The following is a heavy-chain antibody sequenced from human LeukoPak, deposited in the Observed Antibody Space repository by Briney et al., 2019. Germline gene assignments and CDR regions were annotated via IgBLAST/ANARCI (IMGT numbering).Heavy chain of an antibody. CDR3: VRESVDGSGSGAFDI. CDR2: ISYDGYMK. D-gene: IGHD3-10*01. J-gene: IGHJ3*02. V-gene: IGHV3-30*04. Sequence: GPSLRLSCAASGFTFSNYAMHWVRQAPGQGLEWVAFISYDGYMKYYADYVKGRFTISRDNSTNTLYLQMNSLRAEDTAVYYCVRESVDGSGSGAFDIWGQGTMVSVSS. CDR1: GFTFSNYA.